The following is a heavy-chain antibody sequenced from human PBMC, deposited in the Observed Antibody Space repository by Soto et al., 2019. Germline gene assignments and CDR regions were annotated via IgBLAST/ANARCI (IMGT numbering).Heavy chain of an antibody. CDR1: GGSISSGGYS. CDR3: ARAGLDNWFDP. CDR2: IYHSGST. J-gene: IGHJ5*02. D-gene: IGHD3-22*01. V-gene: IGHV4-30-2*01. Sequence: SETLSLTCAVSGGSISSGGYSWSWIRQPPGKGLEWIGYIYHSGSTYYNPSLKSRVTISVDTSRNQFSLKLSSVTAADTAVYYCARAGLDNWFDPWGQGTLVTVSS.